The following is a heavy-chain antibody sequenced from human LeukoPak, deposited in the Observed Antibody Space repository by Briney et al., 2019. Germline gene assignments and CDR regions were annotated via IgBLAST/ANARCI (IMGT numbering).Heavy chain of an antibody. CDR3: AKDWAIAAAGGGDYFDY. CDR2: LSSSGGDT. Sequence: GGSLRLSCAASGFTFSNYAMSWVRQAPAKGLEWVSALSSSGGDTFYADSVKGRFTISRDTSKNTLYLQMYSLRAEDTAVYYCAKDWAIAAAGGGDYFDYWGQGTLVTVSS. CDR1: GFTFSNYA. D-gene: IGHD6-13*01. V-gene: IGHV3-23*01. J-gene: IGHJ4*02.